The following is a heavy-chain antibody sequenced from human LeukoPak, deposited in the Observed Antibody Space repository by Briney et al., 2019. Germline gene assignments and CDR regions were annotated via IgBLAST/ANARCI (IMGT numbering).Heavy chain of an antibody. J-gene: IGHJ6*02. V-gene: IGHV3-21*01. CDR2: ISSDSAYI. CDR3: ARVAFGLYVMDV. Sequence: PGGSLRLSCAASGFIFSTYSMNWVRQAPGKRLEWVSSISSDSAYIYYADSLKGRFTISRDNAKTSLYLQMSSLRAEDTAVYYCARVAFGLYVMDVWGQGTTVTVSS. CDR1: GFIFSTYS. D-gene: IGHD3/OR15-3a*01.